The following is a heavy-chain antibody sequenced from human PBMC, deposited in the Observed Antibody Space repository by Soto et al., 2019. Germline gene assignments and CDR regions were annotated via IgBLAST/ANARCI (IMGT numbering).Heavy chain of an antibody. V-gene: IGHV3-33*05. D-gene: IGHD3-22*01. Sequence: QVQLVESGGGVVQPGRSLRLSCAASGFTFSSYGMHWVRQAPGKGLEWVAAISYDGSKKYYGDSVKGRFTISRDSSKNTVDLQVNSLSAEDTAVYYCARDDDTSGHSSLLNYWGQGTLVTVSS. J-gene: IGHJ4*02. CDR3: ARDDDTSGHSSLLNY. CDR1: GFTFSSYG. CDR2: ISYDGSKK.